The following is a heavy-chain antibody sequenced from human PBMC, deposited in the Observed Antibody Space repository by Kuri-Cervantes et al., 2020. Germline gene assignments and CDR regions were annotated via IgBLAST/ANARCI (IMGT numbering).Heavy chain of an antibody. CDR3: ARHRPYSSSLDY. Sequence: GSLRLSCTVSGGSISSSSYYWGWIRQPPGKGLEWIGSIYYSGSTYYNPSLKSRVTISVDTSKNQFSLKLSSVTAADTAVYYCARHRPYSSSLDYWGQGTLVTVSS. V-gene: IGHV4-39*01. J-gene: IGHJ4*02. CDR2: IYYSGST. CDR1: GGSISSSSYY. D-gene: IGHD6-13*01.